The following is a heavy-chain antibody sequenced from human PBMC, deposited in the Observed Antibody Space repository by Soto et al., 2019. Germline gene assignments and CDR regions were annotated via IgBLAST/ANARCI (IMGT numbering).Heavy chain of an antibody. CDR3: ARVGGVAARTFDY. CDR2: LYYSGNT. D-gene: IGHD2-15*01. V-gene: IGHV4-59*01. Sequence: QVQLQESGQGVVKPSETLSLTCTVSGDSISPFYWSWVRQPPGKGLEWIGYLYYSGNTNYNPSLKSRVTISVDASKNQVSLRLTSVTAADTAVYYCARVGGVAARTFDYWGHGTVVTVSS. CDR1: GDSISPFY. J-gene: IGHJ4*01.